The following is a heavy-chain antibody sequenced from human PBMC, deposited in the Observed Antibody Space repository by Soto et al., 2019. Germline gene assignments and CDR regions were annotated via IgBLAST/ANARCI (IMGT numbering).Heavy chain of an antibody. V-gene: IGHV5-51*01. CDR2: IYPVDSDT. CDR1: GYSFTSYW. CDR3: ARIPPYCGGDCAHGSAFDI. J-gene: IGHJ3*02. D-gene: IGHD2-21*02. Sequence: GESLKISCXGSGYSFTSYWIGWVRQMPGKGLEWMGIIYPVDSDTKYSPSFQGQVTISADKSISTAYLQWSSLKASDTAMYYCARIPPYCGGDCAHGSAFDIWGQGTMVTVSS.